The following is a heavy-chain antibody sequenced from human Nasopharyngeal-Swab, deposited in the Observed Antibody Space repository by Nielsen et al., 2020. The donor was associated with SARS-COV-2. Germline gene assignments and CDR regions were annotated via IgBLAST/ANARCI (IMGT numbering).Heavy chain of an antibody. D-gene: IGHD3-10*01. CDR2: IKQDGSEK. CDR1: GYTFSSYW. Sequence: GESLKISCAASGYTFSSYWMSWVRQAPGKGLEWVANIKQDGSEKYYVDSVKGRFTISRDNAKNSLYLQMNSLRAEDTAVYYCATQITMVRERILDYWGQGTLVTASS. CDR3: ATQITMVRERILDY. J-gene: IGHJ4*02. V-gene: IGHV3-7*05.